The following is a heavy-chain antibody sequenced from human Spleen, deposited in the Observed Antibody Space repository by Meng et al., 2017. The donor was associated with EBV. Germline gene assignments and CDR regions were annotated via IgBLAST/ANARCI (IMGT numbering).Heavy chain of an antibody. D-gene: IGHD3-22*01. CDR2: IYHSGST. Sequence: QLRLRGSGPGLVKPSGTLYLTGAVSGGSISSSNWWNWVRQAPGKGLEWIGEIYHSGSTSYNPSLESRVTISVDRSKHQFSLKLTSVTPADTAVYYCARDSHGYYFFDFWGPGTLVTVSS. J-gene: IGHJ4*02. CDR3: ARDSHGYYFFDF. V-gene: IGHV4-4*02. CDR1: GGSISSSNW.